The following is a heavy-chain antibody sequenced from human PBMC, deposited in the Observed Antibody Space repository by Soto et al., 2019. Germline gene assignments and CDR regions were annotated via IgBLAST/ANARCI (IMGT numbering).Heavy chain of an antibody. V-gene: IGHV4-31*03. CDR1: GASISTGGYY. CDR3: ARQGPPGYGMDV. Sequence: QVQLQESGPGLVKPSQTLSLTCTVSGASISTGGYYWSWISQHPGKGLEWIGYIYYSGSTYYNPSLKSRVTISVDTSKNQFSLKLISVTAADTAVYYCARQGPPGYGMDVWGQGTTVTVSS. J-gene: IGHJ6*02. CDR2: IYYSGST.